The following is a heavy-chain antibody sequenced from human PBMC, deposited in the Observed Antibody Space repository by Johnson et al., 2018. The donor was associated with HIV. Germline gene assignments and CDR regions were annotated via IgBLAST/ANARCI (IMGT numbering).Heavy chain of an antibody. CDR2: IYSGGDT. J-gene: IGHJ3*02. Sequence: VQLVESGGGVVQPGRSLRLSCAASGFTVSRNYMNWVRQAPGKGLEWVSVIYSGGDTYYAESVKGRFTISRDNFKNTLYLQMNSLRAEDTAVYYCARDHLRRSHAFDIWGQGTMVTVSS. CDR1: GFTVSRNY. D-gene: IGHD2-15*01. V-gene: IGHV3-66*01. CDR3: ARDHLRRSHAFDI.